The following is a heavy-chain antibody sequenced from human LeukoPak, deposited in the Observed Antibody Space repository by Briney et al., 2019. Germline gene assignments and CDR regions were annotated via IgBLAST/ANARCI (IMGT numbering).Heavy chain of an antibody. D-gene: IGHD4-23*01. J-gene: IGHJ4*02. CDR2: IYYSGST. Sequence: SETLSLTCTVSGGSISSYYWSWIREPPGKGLGWIGYIYYSGSTNYNPSLKSRVTISVDTSKNQFSLKLSSVTAADTAVYYCARLRWYLEYWGQGTLVTVSS. CDR3: ARLRWYLEY. V-gene: IGHV4-59*08. CDR1: GGSISSYY.